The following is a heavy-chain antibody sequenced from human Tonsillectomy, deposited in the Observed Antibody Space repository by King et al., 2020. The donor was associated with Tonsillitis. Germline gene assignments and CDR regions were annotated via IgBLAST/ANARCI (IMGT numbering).Heavy chain of an antibody. CDR2: ISVYSGNT. CDR1: GYTFTSYN. CDR3: ARVISGTYRYYFDY. Sequence: VQLVESATEVKKPGASVKVSCQTSGYTFTSYNITWVRQAPGQGLEWRGWISVYSGNTDYAQKLQGRVTMTADTCTSTAYMELRSLTSDDTAVYYCARVISGTYRYYFDYWGQGTLVTVSS. J-gene: IGHJ4*02. D-gene: IGHD1-26*01. V-gene: IGHV1-18*04.